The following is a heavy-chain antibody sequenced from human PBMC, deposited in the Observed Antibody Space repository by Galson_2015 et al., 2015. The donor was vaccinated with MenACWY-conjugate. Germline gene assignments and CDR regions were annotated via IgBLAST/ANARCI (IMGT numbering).Heavy chain of an antibody. Sequence: SVKVSCKASGYSFTNYGINWVPQAPGQGLEWIAWINPYNNHTNYAQKVRGRVAMTTDTSTGTAYMELRSLTSDDTAIYYCARDEGGLRLSFFDFWGQGALVTVSS. V-gene: IGHV1-18*01. CDR1: GYSFTNYG. J-gene: IGHJ4*02. D-gene: IGHD2/OR15-2a*01. CDR3: ARDEGGLRLSFFDF. CDR2: INPYNNHT.